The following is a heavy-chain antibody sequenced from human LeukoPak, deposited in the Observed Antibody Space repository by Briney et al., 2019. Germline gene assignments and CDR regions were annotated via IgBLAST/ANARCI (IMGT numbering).Heavy chain of an antibody. D-gene: IGHD2-15*01. J-gene: IGHJ3*02. CDR3: ARHCCSGPAKRVFDI. CDR2: ISYSGNT. Sequence: SETLSLTCTVSGGSIISSDYLWGWVRQPPGKGLEWIGTISYSGNTDYNPSLRSRVTISVDTSNNQFSLRLGSVTAADTAVYHCARHCCSGPAKRVFDIWGRGTMVTVSS. V-gene: IGHV4-39*01. CDR1: GGSIISSDYL.